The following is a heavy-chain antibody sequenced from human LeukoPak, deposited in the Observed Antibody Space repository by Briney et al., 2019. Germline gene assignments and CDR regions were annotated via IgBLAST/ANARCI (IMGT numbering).Heavy chain of an antibody. J-gene: IGHJ4*02. CDR3: AKHRIFTREFDY. Sequence: GGSLRLSCAASGFTFSNYGIHWVRQAPGKGLEWVAFIRYDGNIKYYTDSVKGRFTISRDNSKNTLYLQMNSLRAEDTAVYYCAKHRIFTREFDYWGQGTLVTVSS. CDR2: IRYDGNIK. CDR1: GFTFSNYG. V-gene: IGHV3-30*02. D-gene: IGHD2/OR15-2a*01.